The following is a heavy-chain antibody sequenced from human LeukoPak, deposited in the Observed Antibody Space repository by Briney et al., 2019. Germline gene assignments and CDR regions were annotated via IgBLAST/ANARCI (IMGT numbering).Heavy chain of an antibody. CDR1: GFTFSSYW. J-gene: IGHJ4*02. V-gene: IGHV3-74*01. Sequence: PGGSLRLSCAASGFTFSSYWMHWVRQAPGKGLVWVSRINSDGSSTTYADSVKGRFTISRDNAKNTLYLQMNGLRAEDTAVYYCARGSGSYTPFYFWGQGTLVTVSS. CDR3: ARGSGSYTPFYF. D-gene: IGHD1-26*01. CDR2: INSDGSST.